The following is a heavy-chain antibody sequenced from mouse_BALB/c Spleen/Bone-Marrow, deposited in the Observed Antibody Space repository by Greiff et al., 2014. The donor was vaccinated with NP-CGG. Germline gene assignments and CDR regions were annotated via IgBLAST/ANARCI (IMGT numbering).Heavy chain of an antibody. CDR1: GYTFTDYA. Sequence: VKLMESGPELVRPGVSVKISCKGSGYTFTDYAMHWVKQSHAKSLEWIGVISTYSGNTNYNQKFKGKATMTVDKSSSTAYMELARLTSEDYAIYYCASPIYYGNYEGFAYWGQGTLVTVSA. D-gene: IGHD2-1*01. CDR2: ISTYSGNT. CDR3: ASPIYYGNYEGFAY. V-gene: IGHV1-67*01. J-gene: IGHJ3*01.